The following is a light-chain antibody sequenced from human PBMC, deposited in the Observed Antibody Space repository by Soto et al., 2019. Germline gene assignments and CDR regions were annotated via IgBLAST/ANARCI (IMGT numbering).Light chain of an antibody. CDR3: QSYDSSLSGVI. J-gene: IGLJ2*01. Sequence: QSVLTQPPSVSGAPGQRVTISCSGSSSNFGAGYAVQWYQQLPGTAPKLLIYGNNNRPSGVPDRFSGSKSDTSASLAITGLQAEDEADYYCQSYDSSLSGVIFGGGTKVTVL. CDR2: GNN. CDR1: SSNFGAGYA. V-gene: IGLV1-40*01.